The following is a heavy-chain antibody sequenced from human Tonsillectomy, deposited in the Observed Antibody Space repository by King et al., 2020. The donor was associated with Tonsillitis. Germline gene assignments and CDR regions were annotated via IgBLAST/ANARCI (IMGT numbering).Heavy chain of an antibody. D-gene: IGHD3-22*01. CDR1: GYTFEDYY. CDR3: AREGPGNSCYSPDR. J-gene: IGHJ5*02. Sequence: VQLVESGAEVKKPGASVKISCKASGYTFEDYYIHWVRQAPGQGLEWMGMINPSGAAATYAQKFQDRVTMTRDTSTKTFYMDLRELILEDTAVYYCAREGPGNSCYSPDRWGQGTLVSVSS. CDR2: INPSGAAA. V-gene: IGHV1-46*02.